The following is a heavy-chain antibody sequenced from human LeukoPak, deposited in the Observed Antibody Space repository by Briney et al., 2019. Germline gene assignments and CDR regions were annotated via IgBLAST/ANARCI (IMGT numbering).Heavy chain of an antibody. CDR2: INHSGST. V-gene: IGHV4-34*01. CDR1: GGAFSGYY. Sequence: SETLSLTCAVYGGAFSGYYWSWIRQPPGKGLEWIGEINHSGSTNYNPSLKSRVTISVDTSKNQFSLKLSSVTAADTAVYYCARGSRWTALDIWGQGTMVTVSS. J-gene: IGHJ3*02. CDR3: ARGSRWTALDI. D-gene: IGHD6-13*01.